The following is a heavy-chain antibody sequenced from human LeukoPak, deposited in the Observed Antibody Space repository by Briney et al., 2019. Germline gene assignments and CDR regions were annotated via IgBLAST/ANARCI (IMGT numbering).Heavy chain of an antibody. J-gene: IGHJ4*02. CDR1: GFTFSSYS. D-gene: IGHD3-10*01. CDR2: ISSSSSTI. V-gene: IGHV3-48*01. Sequence: GGSLRLSCAASGFTFSSYSMTWVRQAPGKGLEWVSYISSSSSTIYYGDSAKGRFTISRDNSKNTLYLQMNSLRAEDTAVYYCAKDRLLWFGESRPVFDYWGQGTLVTVSS. CDR3: AKDRLLWFGESRPVFDY.